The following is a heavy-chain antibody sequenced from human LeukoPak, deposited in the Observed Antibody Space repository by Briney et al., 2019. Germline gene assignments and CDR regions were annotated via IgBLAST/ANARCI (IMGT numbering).Heavy chain of an antibody. D-gene: IGHD3-10*01. CDR3: ARGHGSGSHPYYLDY. J-gene: IGHJ4*02. V-gene: IGHV3-7*04. CDR2: IKGDGSEK. Sequence: PGGSLRLSCAASGFTFSSYWMTWVRQAPGRGLEWVANIKGDGSEKYYADSVRGRFTISREDAKNSLYLQMNSLRAGDTAVYYCARGHGSGSHPYYLDYWGQGTLVTVSS. CDR1: GFTFSSYW.